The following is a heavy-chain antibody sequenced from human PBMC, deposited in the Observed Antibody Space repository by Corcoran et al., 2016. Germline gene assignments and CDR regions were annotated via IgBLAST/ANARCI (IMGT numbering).Heavy chain of an antibody. D-gene: IGHD4-17*01. V-gene: IGHV1-8*01. Sequence: QVQLVQSGAEVKEPGASVKVSCKASGYTFTSYDINWVRQATGQGLEWLGWMSPNSGNTGYAQKFQGRLSMTRDTSIGTAYMELSSLRSGDTAVYYWARDYGGNSGWFDPWGQGTLVTVSS. J-gene: IGHJ5*02. CDR2: MSPNSGNT. CDR1: GYTFTSYD. CDR3: ARDYGGNSGWFDP.